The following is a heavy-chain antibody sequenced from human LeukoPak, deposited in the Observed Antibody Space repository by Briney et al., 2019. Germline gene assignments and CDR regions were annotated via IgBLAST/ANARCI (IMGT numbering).Heavy chain of an antibody. J-gene: IGHJ1*01. CDR1: GFKFEDYA. CDR2: INWNSGNI. V-gene: IGHV3-9*01. Sequence: GRSLRLSCAVSGFKFEDYAMHWVRQAPGRDLEWVSGINWNSGNIGYADSVKGRFTISRDNAIKFLLLQMNSLRPEDTAFYYCARDSRSGWFGGYFQHWGQGTLVTVS. D-gene: IGHD6-19*01. CDR3: ARDSRSGWFGGYFQH.